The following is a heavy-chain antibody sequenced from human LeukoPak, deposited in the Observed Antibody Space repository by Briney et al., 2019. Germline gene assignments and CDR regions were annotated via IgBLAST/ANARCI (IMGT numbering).Heavy chain of an antibody. CDR3: AKAYGRVLTKYYFDY. J-gene: IGHJ4*02. CDR1: GFTFSSYA. Sequence: EGSLRLSCAASGFTFSSYAMSWVRQAPGKGLEWVSAISGSGGSTYYADSVKGRSTISRDNSKNTLYLRMNSLRAEDTAVYYCAKAYGRVLTKYYFDYWGQGTLVTVSS. CDR2: ISGSGGST. V-gene: IGHV3-23*01. D-gene: IGHD1-26*01.